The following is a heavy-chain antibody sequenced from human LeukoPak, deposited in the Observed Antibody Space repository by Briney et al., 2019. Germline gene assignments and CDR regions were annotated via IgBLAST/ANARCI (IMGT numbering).Heavy chain of an antibody. CDR2: MSVGSGLI. CDR1: GFTFSSYS. J-gene: IGHJ4*02. CDR3: AREFEGTASGAGY. V-gene: IGHV3-21*01. D-gene: IGHD1-26*01. Sequence: GGSLRLSCAASGFTFSSYSMNWIRQAPGRGLEWVSSMSVGSGLIYYAESVKGRFTVSRDNAKKSLYLQMNSLRAEDTAVHYCAREFEGTASGAGYWGQGTLVTVSP.